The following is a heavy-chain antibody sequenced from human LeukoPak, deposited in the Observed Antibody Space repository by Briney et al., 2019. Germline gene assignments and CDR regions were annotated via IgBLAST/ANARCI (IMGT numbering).Heavy chain of an antibody. CDR2: ISSNGGST. V-gene: IGHV3-64*02. CDR1: GFTFSSYA. Sequence: GGSLRLPCAASGFTFSSYAMHWVRQAPGKGLEYVSAISSNGGSTYYADSVKGRFTISRDNSKNTLYLQMGSLRAEDMAVYYCARGSGSGSSPFKNWFDPWGQGTLVTVSS. D-gene: IGHD3-10*01. J-gene: IGHJ5*02. CDR3: ARGSGSGSSPFKNWFDP.